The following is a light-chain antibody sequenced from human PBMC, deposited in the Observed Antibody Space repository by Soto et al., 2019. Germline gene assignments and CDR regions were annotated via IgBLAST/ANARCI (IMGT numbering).Light chain of an antibody. V-gene: IGKV3-20*01. CDR3: HQYGSSPFT. CDR2: GAS. CDR1: QSVSSNY. Sequence: EIVLTQSPGTLSLSPGERATLSCRASQSVSSNYLAWYHQKPGQAPRLLIYGASSRATGIPDRFSGSGSGTDFSLIISRLEPEDFVVYYCHQYGSSPFTFGPGTKVDIK. J-gene: IGKJ3*01.